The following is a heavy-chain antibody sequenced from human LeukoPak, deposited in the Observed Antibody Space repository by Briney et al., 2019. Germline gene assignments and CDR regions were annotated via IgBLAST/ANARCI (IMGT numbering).Heavy chain of an antibody. Sequence: SVKVSCKASGGTFSSYAISWVRQAPGQGLEWMGGIIPIFGTANYAQKFQGRVTITTDESTSTAYMKLSSLRSEDTAVYYCARGYSSPRYYMDVWGKGTTVTVSS. J-gene: IGHJ6*03. CDR1: GGTFSSYA. CDR3: ARGYSSPRYYMDV. V-gene: IGHV1-69*05. CDR2: IIPIFGTA. D-gene: IGHD6-13*01.